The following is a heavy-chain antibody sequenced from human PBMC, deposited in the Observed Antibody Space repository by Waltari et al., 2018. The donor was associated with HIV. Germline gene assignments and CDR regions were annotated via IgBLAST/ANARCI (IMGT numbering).Heavy chain of an antibody. CDR2: ISVPNGNT. CDR3: ARVGVYGADSLVDF. D-gene: IGHD2-21*02. V-gene: IGHV1-18*01. J-gene: IGHJ4*02. Sequence: QVQLVQSGAEVKKPGASVKVSCKASGYTFTSLGISWVRQAPGKGLAWMGWISVPNGNTNYAQKFQGRVTMTTDTSTSTAYMELRSLRSDDTAVYYCARVGVYGADSLVDFWGQGTLVTVSS. CDR1: GYTFTSLG.